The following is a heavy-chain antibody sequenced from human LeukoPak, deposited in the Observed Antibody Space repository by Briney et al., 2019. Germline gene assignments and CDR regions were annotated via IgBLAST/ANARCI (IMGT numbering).Heavy chain of an antibody. V-gene: IGHV3-21*01. J-gene: IGHJ6*03. CDR1: GFTFSSYS. CDR3: VGYGSGSYYNYYMDV. D-gene: IGHD3-10*01. Sequence: GGSLRLSCAASGFTFSSYSMNWVRQAPGKGLEWVSSISSSSSYIYYADSVKGRFTISRDNAKNSLYLQMTSLRAEDTALYYCVGYGSGSYYNYYMDVWGKGTTVTISS. CDR2: ISSSSSYI.